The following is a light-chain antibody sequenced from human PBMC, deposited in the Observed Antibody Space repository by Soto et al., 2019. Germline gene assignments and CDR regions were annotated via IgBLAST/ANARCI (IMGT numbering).Light chain of an antibody. J-gene: IGKJ5*01. CDR2: DAS. CDR1: QSVSSNY. V-gene: IGKV3-20*01. Sequence: EIVLTQSPGTLSLSPGERATLTCRASQSVSSNYLAWYQQKPGQAPRPLIYDASSRATGIPDRFSGSGSGTDFTLTISRLEPEDFAVYYCQQYGISPITFGQGTRLEIK. CDR3: QQYGISPIT.